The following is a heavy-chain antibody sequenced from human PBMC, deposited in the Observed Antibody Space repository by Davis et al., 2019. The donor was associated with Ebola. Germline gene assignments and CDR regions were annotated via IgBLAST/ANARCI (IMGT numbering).Heavy chain of an antibody. CDR3: ARSEPPDY. J-gene: IGHJ4*02. Sequence: GESLKISCAASGFTFCNYAMSWVRQAPGKGLEWVSAISGSGDDTYYADSVRGRFTISRDNSKNTLYLQMNSLRAEDTAVYYCARSEPPDYWGQGTLVTVSS. D-gene: IGHD1-14*01. CDR1: GFTFCNYA. CDR2: ISGSGDDT. V-gene: IGHV3-23*01.